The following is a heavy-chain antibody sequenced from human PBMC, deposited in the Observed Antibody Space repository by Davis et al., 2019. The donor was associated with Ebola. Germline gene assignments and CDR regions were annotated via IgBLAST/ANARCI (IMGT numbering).Heavy chain of an antibody. CDR1: GFNFRSYG. CDR2: IKQDGSEK. Sequence: GESLKISCAASGFNFRSYGMHWVRQAPGKGLEWVANIKQDGSEKYYVDSVKGRFTISRDNAKNSLYLQMNSLRAEDTAVYYCARDLRGYYPGYWGQGTLVTVSS. D-gene: IGHD3-22*01. CDR3: ARDLRGYYPGY. J-gene: IGHJ4*02. V-gene: IGHV3-7*01.